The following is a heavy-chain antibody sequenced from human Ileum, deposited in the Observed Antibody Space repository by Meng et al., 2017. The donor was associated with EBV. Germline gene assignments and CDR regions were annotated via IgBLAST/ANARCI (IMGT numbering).Heavy chain of an antibody. CDR2: ISAYNGNT. J-gene: IGHJ4*02. CDR1: GYTFTNYG. D-gene: IGHD1-26*01. V-gene: IGHV1-18*01. Sequence: QAQVVQSGGEWKKPGASVKVSCKASGYTFTNYGITWVRQAPGQGLEWMGWISAYNGNTNYAQTLQGRVTMTTDTSTSTAYMELGSLRSDDTAVYYCARVEVGITSGDYWGQGTLVTVSS. CDR3: ARVEVGITSGDY.